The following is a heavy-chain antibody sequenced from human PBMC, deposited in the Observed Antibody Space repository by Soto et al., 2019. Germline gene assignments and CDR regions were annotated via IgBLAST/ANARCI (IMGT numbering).Heavy chain of an antibody. V-gene: IGHV3-15*01. CDR1: GFNFNDAW. CDR2: VKSKADGGTT. CDR3: TTRGGH. Sequence: EIQLVESGGGLIKPGGSLRLSCAAAGFNFNDAWMSWLRQAPGKGLEWVGRVKSKADGGTTDYAAPVHGRFFVSRDDVQNRLYLEMTGLRIEDSGVYFCTTRGGHWGQGALVTVSS. D-gene: IGHD3-16*01. J-gene: IGHJ4*02.